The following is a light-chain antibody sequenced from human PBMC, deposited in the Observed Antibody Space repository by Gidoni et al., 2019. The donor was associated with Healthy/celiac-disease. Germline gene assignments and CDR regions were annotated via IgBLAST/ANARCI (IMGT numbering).Light chain of an antibody. J-gene: IGKJ3*01. CDR2: AAS. V-gene: IGKV1-9*01. Sequence: DIQLTQSPSFLSASVGDRVTITCRASQGISSYLAWYQQKPGKAPKLLIYAASTLQSGVPSRFSGSGSGTEFTLTISSLQPEDFATYYCQQLNSYLSGFTFXPXTKVDIK. CDR1: QGISSY. CDR3: QQLNSYLSGFT.